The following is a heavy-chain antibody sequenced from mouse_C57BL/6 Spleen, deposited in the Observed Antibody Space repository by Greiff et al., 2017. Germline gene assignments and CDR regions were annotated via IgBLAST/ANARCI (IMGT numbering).Heavy chain of an antibody. Sequence: VMLVESGPGLVQPSQSLSITCTVSGFSLTSYGVHWVRQSPGKGLEWLGVIWSGGSTDYNAAFISRLSISKDNSKSQVFFKMNSLQADDTAIYXCARNPLYYYGSRGYFDVWGTGTTVTVSS. CDR1: GFSLTSYG. J-gene: IGHJ1*03. CDR3: ARNPLYYYGSRGYFDV. D-gene: IGHD1-1*01. CDR2: IWSGGST. V-gene: IGHV2-2*01.